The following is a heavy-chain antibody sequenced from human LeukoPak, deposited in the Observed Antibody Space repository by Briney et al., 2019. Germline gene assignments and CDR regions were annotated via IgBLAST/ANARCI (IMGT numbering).Heavy chain of an antibody. J-gene: IGHJ5*02. Sequence: GGSLRLSCAASGFTDYGMSWVRQAPGKGLEWVSGISWNGGNIGYADSVKGRFIISRDNARNSLYLQMNSLRAEDMALYYCAKGGIAVAGTWFDPWGQGTLVTVSS. CDR2: ISWNGGNI. V-gene: IGHV3-9*03. D-gene: IGHD6-19*01. CDR1: GFTDYG. CDR3: AKGGIAVAGTWFDP.